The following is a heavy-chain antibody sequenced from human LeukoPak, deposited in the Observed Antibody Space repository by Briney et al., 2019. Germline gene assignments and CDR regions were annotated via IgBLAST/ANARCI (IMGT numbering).Heavy chain of an antibody. V-gene: IGHV4-59*01. Sequence: SETLSLTCAVSGGSMISYYWSWIRLPPGKGLEWIGNIYYSGSTSYNPSLKGRVTISVDASKNRFSLKVSSVTAADTAVYHCARLNPFYHGSGSYEFDYWGQGTLVTVSS. D-gene: IGHD3-10*01. J-gene: IGHJ4*02. CDR3: ARLNPFYHGSGSYEFDY. CDR2: IYYSGST. CDR1: GGSMISYY.